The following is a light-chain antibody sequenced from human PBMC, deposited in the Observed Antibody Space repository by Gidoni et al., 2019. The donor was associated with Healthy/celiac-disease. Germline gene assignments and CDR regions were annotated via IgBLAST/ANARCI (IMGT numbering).Light chain of an antibody. Sequence: EIVLTQSPGTLSFSPGERATLSCRASQSVSSSYLAWYQQKPGQAPRLLIYGASSRATGIPDRFSGSGSGTDFTLTISRLEPEVFAVYYCQQYGSSVYTFGQGTKLEIK. V-gene: IGKV3-20*01. CDR2: GAS. J-gene: IGKJ2*01. CDR3: QQYGSSVYT. CDR1: QSVSSSY.